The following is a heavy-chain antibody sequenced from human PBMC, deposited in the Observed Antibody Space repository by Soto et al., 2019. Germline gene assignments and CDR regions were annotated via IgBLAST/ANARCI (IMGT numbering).Heavy chain of an antibody. Sequence: PSETLSLTCNVSGGSISSGGYYWTWIRQHPGKGLEWIGNIHHSGSTFYNPSLKSRVSISVDTSKNQFSLKLSSVTAADSAVYFCVRRVLFWGQGTLVPVSS. CDR3: VRRVLF. CDR1: GGSISSGGYY. CDR2: IHHSGST. J-gene: IGHJ1*01. V-gene: IGHV4-31*03. D-gene: IGHD3-10*01.